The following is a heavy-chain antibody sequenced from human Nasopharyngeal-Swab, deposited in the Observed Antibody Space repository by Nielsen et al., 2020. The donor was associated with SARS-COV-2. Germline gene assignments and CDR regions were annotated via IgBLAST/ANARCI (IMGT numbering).Heavy chain of an antibody. CDR3: ARAPYDSSGYYYLPFDY. Sequence: ASVKVSCKASGYTFTGYYMHWVRQAPGQGLEWMGWINPNSGGTNYAQKFQGRVTMTRDTSISTAYMELSRLRSDDTAVYYCARAPYDSSGYYYLPFDYWGQGTLVTVSS. D-gene: IGHD3-22*01. CDR2: INPNSGGT. J-gene: IGHJ4*02. CDR1: GYTFTGYY. V-gene: IGHV1-2*02.